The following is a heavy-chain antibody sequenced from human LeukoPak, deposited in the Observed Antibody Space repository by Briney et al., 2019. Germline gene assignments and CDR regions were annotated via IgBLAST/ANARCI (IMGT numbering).Heavy chain of an antibody. CDR3: ARDPGSTPFDP. Sequence: RASVKVSCKASGGTFSSYAISWVRQAPGQGLEWMGWISAYNGNTNYAQKLQGRVTMTTDTSTSTAYMELRSLRSDDTAVYYCARDPGSTPFDPWGQGTLVTVSS. V-gene: IGHV1-18*01. CDR2: ISAYNGNT. CDR1: GGTFSSYA. J-gene: IGHJ5*02. D-gene: IGHD2-15*01.